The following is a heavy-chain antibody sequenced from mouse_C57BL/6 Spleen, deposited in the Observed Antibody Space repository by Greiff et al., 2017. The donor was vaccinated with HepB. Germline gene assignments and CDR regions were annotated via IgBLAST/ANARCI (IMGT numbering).Heavy chain of an antibody. CDR3: ARQRVKEYAMDY. V-gene: IGHV5-6*01. J-gene: IGHJ4*01. CDR1: GFTFSSYG. Sequence: EVQLQESGGDLVKPGGSLKLSCAASGFTFSSYGMSWVRQTPDKRLEWVATISSGGSYTYYPDSVKGRFTISRDNAKNTLYLQMSSLKSEDTAMYYCARQRVKEYAMDYWGQGTSVTVSS. CDR2: ISSGGSYT. D-gene: IGHD2-2*01.